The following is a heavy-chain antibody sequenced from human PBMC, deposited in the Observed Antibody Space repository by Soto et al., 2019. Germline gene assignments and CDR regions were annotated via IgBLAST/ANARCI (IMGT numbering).Heavy chain of an antibody. CDR2: IIPMFGTT. Sequence: QVQLVQSGAEVKKPGSSVKVSCKASGGTFRNYAFNWVRQAPGQGLEWMGGIIPMFGTTNTAQRFQDRVTVTADEFTSTAYVELTSLRSEDTAVYYCAKSAETTTHDHYYYLVDVWGQGTTVTVSS. J-gene: IGHJ6*02. V-gene: IGHV1-69*01. CDR3: AKSAETTTHDHYYYLVDV. CDR1: GGTFRNYA. D-gene: IGHD1-1*01.